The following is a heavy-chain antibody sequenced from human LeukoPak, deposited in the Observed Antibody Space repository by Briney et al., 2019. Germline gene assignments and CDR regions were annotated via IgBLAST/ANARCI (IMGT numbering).Heavy chain of an antibody. CDR1: GDSISSSNCY. J-gene: IGHJ4*02. CDR3: ASVVLTYYYDSSAQGSFDY. V-gene: IGHV4-39*01. Sequence: SETLSLTCTVSGDSISSSNCYWGWIRQPPGKGLEWIGSIYFSGGTYYNASLKSRVTISVDTSKNQFSLKLSSVTAADTAVYYCASVVLTYYYDSSAQGSFDYWGQGTLVTVSS. CDR2: IYFSGGT. D-gene: IGHD3-22*01.